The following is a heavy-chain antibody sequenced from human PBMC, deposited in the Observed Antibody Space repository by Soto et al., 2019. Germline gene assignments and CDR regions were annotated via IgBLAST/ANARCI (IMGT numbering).Heavy chain of an antibody. CDR2: TYWDDDK. D-gene: IGHD2-15*01. Sequence: QITLNESGPTLVKPTQTLTLTCTFSGFLLSTSGVGVGWIRQPPGKALEWLALTYWDDDKRYSPSLKSRLTITKDTSKNQVVLTTTNMDPVDTATYYCAHVPYCSAGSCYVDYWGQGTLVTVPS. J-gene: IGHJ4*02. CDR3: AHVPYCSAGSCYVDY. CDR1: GFLLSTSGVG. V-gene: IGHV2-5*02.